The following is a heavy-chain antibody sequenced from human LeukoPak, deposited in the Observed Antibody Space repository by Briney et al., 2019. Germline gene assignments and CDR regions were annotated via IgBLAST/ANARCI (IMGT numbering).Heavy chain of an antibody. CDR1: GYTFTSYY. CDR2: INPSGGST. V-gene: IGHV1-46*01. CDR3: ARNSPSAAGTFYFDY. D-gene: IGHD6-13*01. J-gene: IGHJ4*02. Sequence: ASVKVSCKASGYTFTSYYMHWVRQPPAQGLEWMGIINPSGGSTSYAQKFQGRVTMTRDTSTSTVYMELSSLRSEDTAVYYCARNSPSAAGTFYFDYWGQGTLVTVSS.